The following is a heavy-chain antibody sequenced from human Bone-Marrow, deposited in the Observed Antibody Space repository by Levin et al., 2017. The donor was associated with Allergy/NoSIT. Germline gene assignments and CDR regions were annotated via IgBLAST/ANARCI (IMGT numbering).Heavy chain of an antibody. CDR1: GYSISSNCY. V-gene: IGHV4-38-2*02. CDR3: ARDCGDLIENWFDS. Sequence: LETLSLTCVVSGYSISSNCYWGWIRQPPGKGLEWLGNIYHSGNTFYNPSLRSRVTISVDTSKNQFSLKLNSVTAADTAVYYCARDCGDLIENWFDSWGQGTLVTVSS. CDR2: IYHSGNT. J-gene: IGHJ5*01. D-gene: IGHD3-22*01.